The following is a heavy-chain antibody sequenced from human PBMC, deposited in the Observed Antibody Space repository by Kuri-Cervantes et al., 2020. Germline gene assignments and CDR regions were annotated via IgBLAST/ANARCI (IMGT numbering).Heavy chain of an antibody. D-gene: IGHD3-3*01. J-gene: IGHJ4*02. CDR3: ARVFGTIFEPFFDY. V-gene: IGHV1-2*02. CDR2: INPNSGGT. Sequence: ASVKVSCKASGYTFTGYYMHWVRQAPGQGLEWMGWINPNSGGTNYAQKFQGRVTMTRDMSISTAYMELSRLRSDDTAVYYCARVFGTIFEPFFDYWGQGTLVTVSS. CDR1: GYTFTGYY.